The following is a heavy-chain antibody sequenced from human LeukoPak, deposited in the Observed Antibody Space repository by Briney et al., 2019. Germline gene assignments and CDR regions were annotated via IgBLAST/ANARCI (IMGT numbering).Heavy chain of an antibody. Sequence: KGXXXXXXIYYXXSTXSNPSLNSRVTISVDTSKNQFSLKLSSVTAADTAVYFCARVRWYCSGGSCYKPSGYYFDYWGQGTLVTVSS. J-gene: IGHJ4*02. V-gene: IGHV4-59*12. CDR2: IYYXXST. D-gene: IGHD2-15*01. CDR3: ARVRWYCSGGSCYKPSGYYFDY.